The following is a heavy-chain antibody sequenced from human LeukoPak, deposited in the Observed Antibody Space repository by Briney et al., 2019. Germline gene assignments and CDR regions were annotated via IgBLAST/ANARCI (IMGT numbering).Heavy chain of an antibody. Sequence: GGSLRLSCAASGFTFSSYAMSWVRQAPGKGLEWVSAISGSGGSTYYADSVKGRFTISRDNSKNTLYLQMNNLRAEDTAVYYCAKVADYDGGNSEFGYWGQGTLVTVSS. J-gene: IGHJ4*02. D-gene: IGHD4-23*01. V-gene: IGHV3-23*01. CDR1: GFTFSSYA. CDR2: ISGSGGST. CDR3: AKVADYDGGNSEFGY.